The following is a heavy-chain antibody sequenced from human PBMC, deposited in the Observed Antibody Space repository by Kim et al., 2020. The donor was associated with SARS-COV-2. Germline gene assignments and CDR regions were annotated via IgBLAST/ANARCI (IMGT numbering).Heavy chain of an antibody. CDR2: YN. V-gene: IGHV6-1*01. Sequence: YNAYAASANTRIIITPDTSKNQFSLQLSSVTREDTAVYYCASGRAGSFDYWGQGTLVTVSS. CDR3: ASGRAGSFDY. J-gene: IGHJ4*02. D-gene: IGHD1-26*01.